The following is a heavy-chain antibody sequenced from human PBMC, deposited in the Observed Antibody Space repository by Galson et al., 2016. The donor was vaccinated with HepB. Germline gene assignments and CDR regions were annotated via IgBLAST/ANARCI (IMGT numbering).Heavy chain of an antibody. V-gene: IGHV3-23*01. CDR1: GFTFSGYA. CDR2: VTGSGGST. Sequence: SLRLSCAASGFTFSGYAMSWVRQAPGKGLEWVSAVTGSGGSTYYAGSVKGRFTISRDNTRNTLYLQMTDLRAEDTAVYYCANFSTASGWFDPWGQGTLVTVSS. J-gene: IGHJ5*02. D-gene: IGHD3-3*02. CDR3: ANFSTASGWFDP.